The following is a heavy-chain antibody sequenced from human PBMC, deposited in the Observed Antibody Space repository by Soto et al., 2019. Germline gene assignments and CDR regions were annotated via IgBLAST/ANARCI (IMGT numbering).Heavy chain of an antibody. CDR1: GFTFSSYA. D-gene: IGHD6-13*01. V-gene: IGHV3-23*01. CDR2: ISGSAGST. Sequence: EVQLLESGGGLVQPGGSLRLSCAASGFTFSSYAMNWVRRAPGKGLEWVSGISGSAGSTYYADSVKGRFTISRDNSKNTLYLQMNSLRAEDTAVYYCAKGYSSSWYVPDYWGQGTLVTVSS. J-gene: IGHJ4*02. CDR3: AKGYSSSWYVPDY.